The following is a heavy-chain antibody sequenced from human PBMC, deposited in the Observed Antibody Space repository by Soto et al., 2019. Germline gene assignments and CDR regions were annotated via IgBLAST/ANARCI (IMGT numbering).Heavy chain of an antibody. J-gene: IGHJ5*01. D-gene: IGHD3-3*01. CDR2: IKSKGSGGTT. V-gene: IGHV3-15*01. Sequence: EVQLVDSGGGLVNPGGSLRLSCEASGLTFTNAWMAWVRQAPGKGLEWVGRIKSKGSGGTTDYAAPVKGRFTILRDDSRDTVYLQMNGLKTEDTGVYYCAWSGYNWFGSWGQGTLVTVSS. CDR3: AWSGYNWFGS. CDR1: GLTFTNAW.